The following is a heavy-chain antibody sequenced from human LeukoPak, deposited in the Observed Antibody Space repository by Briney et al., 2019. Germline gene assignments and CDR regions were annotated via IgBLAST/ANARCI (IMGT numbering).Heavy chain of an antibody. Sequence: ASVKVSCKASGYTFTCYYMHWVRQAPGQGLEWMGWINPNSGGTNYAQKFQGWVTMTRDTSISTAYMELSRLRSDDTAVYYCARGDENLQSLTLDYWGQGTLVTVSS. CDR2: INPNSGGT. CDR3: ARGDENLQSLTLDY. J-gene: IGHJ4*02. V-gene: IGHV1-2*04. CDR1: GYTFTCYY. D-gene: IGHD1-7*01.